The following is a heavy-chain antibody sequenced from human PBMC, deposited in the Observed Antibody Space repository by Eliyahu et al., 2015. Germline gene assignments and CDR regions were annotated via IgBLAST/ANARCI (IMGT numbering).Heavy chain of an antibody. CDR1: GFXFSTYA. D-gene: IGHD1-26*01. Sequence: EVRLVESGGGPVQPGGSLRLSCAASGFXFSTYALTWGRQGPGKGVGGVSAISGSGASTYYADSVKGRFTVSRDNSRNTLFLQMESLRAEDTAVYYCARGISGSFFNWLDPWGQGTLVTVPS. CDR2: ISGSGAST. J-gene: IGHJ5*02. CDR3: ARGISGSFFNWLDP. V-gene: IGHV3-23*04.